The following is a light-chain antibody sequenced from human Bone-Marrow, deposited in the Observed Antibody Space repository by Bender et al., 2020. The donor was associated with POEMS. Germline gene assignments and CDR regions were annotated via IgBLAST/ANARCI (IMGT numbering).Light chain of an antibody. V-gene: IGLV3-1*01. CDR2: QDT. CDR1: DLGVKD. CDR3: QAWYTYSVI. J-gene: IGLJ2*01. Sequence: SYEVTPHPSVSVSPGQPASITCSGDDLGVKDVAWYQQKPGQSPVLVIYQDTKRPSGIPERFSGSNSGNTATLTISGTQAMDEADYYCQAWYTYSVIFGGGTKLTVL.